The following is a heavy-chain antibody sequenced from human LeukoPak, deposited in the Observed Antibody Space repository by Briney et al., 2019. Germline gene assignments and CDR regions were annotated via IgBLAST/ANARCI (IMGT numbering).Heavy chain of an antibody. CDR3: ARAGHLRFLEWPWDY. J-gene: IGHJ4*02. Sequence: ASVKVSRKASGYTFTGYYMHWVRQAPGQGLEWMGWINPNSGGTNYAQKFQGRVTMTRDTSISTAYMELSRLRSDDTAVYYCARAGHLRFLEWPWDYWGQGTLVTVSS. CDR2: INPNSGGT. D-gene: IGHD3-3*01. CDR1: GYTFTGYY. V-gene: IGHV1-2*02.